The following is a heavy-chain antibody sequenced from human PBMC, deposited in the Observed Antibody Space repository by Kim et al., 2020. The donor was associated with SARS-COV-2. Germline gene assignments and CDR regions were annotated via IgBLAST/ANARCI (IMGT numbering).Heavy chain of an antibody. CDR3: TRVPPYSNSWWDAFDI. V-gene: IGHV3-73*01. CDR2: IRSKANSYAT. CDR1: GFTFSDSA. D-gene: IGHD6-13*01. J-gene: IGHJ3*02. Sequence: GGSLRLSCAASGFTFSDSAMYWVRQASGKGLEWVGRIRSKANSYATAYDVSVKGRFIISRDDSKNTAYLQMNSLKTEDTAIYYCTRVPPYSNSWWDAFDIWGHGTMVTVSS.